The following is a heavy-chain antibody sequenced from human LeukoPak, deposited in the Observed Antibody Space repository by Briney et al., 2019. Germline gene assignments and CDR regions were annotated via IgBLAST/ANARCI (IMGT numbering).Heavy chain of an antibody. CDR2: IYYSGST. V-gene: IGHV4-59*01. Sequence: SETLSLTCTVSGGSISSYYWSWIRQPPGKGLEWIGYIYYSGSTNHNPSLKSRVTISVDTSKNQFSLKLSSVTAADTAVYYCARGVYSSSWPFDYWGQGTLVTVSS. CDR3: ARGVYSSSWPFDY. J-gene: IGHJ4*02. D-gene: IGHD6-13*01. CDR1: GGSISSYY.